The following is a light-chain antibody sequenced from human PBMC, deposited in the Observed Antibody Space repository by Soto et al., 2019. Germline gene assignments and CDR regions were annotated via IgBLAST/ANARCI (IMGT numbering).Light chain of an antibody. J-gene: IGKJ1*01. Sequence: EVVMTQSPATLSVSPGERATLSFRASQSVSSTLAWYQQKPGQAPRLLIYGASTRATGIPARFSGSGSGTEFTLTISSLQSEDFAVYYCQQYNNWPSWTFGQGTKVDI. CDR1: QSVSST. CDR3: QQYNNWPSWT. V-gene: IGKV3-15*01. CDR2: GAS.